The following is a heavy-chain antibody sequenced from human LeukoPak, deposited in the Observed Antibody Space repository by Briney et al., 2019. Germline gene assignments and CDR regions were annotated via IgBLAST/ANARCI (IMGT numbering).Heavy chain of an antibody. J-gene: IGHJ5*02. Sequence: GGSLRLSCAASGFTLSDYDMNWVRQAPGEGREWLSSITTISHYIYYAGAVRGRFTISRDNAKNSLYLQMNSLRGEDTAVYYWARSGGPGTYHQLRYNWFDPWGQGTLLTVSS. V-gene: IGHV3-21*01. CDR1: GFTLSDYD. CDR2: ITTISHYI. CDR3: ARSGGPGTYHQLRYNWFDP. D-gene: IGHD3-10*01.